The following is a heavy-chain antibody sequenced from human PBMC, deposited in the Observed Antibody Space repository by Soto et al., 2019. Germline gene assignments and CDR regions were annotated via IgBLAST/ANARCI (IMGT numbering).Heavy chain of an antibody. CDR1: GDSISSGYF. Sequence: QVQLQESGPGLVEPSQTLSLTCTVSGDSISSGYFWCWIRQSPGKGLEWIGHTYNSGTTYNNPSLRSRGTISIDTSRNQFSLRLTSVTAADTAVYYCARGPSADKIDYWGQGTLVTVSS. V-gene: IGHV4-30-4*01. CDR3: ARGPSADKIDY. J-gene: IGHJ4*02. D-gene: IGHD3-3*01. CDR2: TYNSGTT.